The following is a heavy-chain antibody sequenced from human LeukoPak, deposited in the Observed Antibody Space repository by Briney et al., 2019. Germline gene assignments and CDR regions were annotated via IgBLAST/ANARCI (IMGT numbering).Heavy chain of an antibody. V-gene: IGHV3-20*04. CDR1: GFTFDDYG. CDR3: ARVAYYYDSSGGGLDY. J-gene: IGHJ4*02. Sequence: GGSLRLSCAASGFTFDDYGMSWVRQAPGKGLEWVSGINWNGGSTGYADSVKGRFTISRDDAKNSLYLQMNSLRAEDTALYYCARVAYYYDSSGGGLDYWGQGTLVTVSS. D-gene: IGHD3-22*01. CDR2: INWNGGST.